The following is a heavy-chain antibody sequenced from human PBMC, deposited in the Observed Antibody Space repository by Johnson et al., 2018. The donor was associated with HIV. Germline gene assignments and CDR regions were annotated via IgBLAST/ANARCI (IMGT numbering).Heavy chain of an antibody. J-gene: IGHJ3*02. CDR2: INWNGGSR. CDR3: AKDGIAVAGRAAFDI. V-gene: IGHV3-20*04. Sequence: VQLVESGGGVVRPGGSLRLSCVVSGVTFDDYGMSWVRQAPGKGLEWVSGINWNGGSRGYAGSVKGRFTISRDNAKNFLYLQMNGLRAEDTALYYCAKDGIAVAGRAAFDIWGQGTMVTVSS. D-gene: IGHD6-19*01. CDR1: GVTFDDYG.